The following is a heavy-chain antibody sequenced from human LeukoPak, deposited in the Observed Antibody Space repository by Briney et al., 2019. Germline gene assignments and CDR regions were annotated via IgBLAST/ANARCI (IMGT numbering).Heavy chain of an antibody. V-gene: IGHV1-69*05. J-gene: IGHJ6*03. CDR1: GGTFSSYA. CDR2: IIAIFGTA. CDR3: ARAPISSTQEQGYYYYYMDV. D-gene: IGHD2-2*01. Sequence: SVTVSCKASGGTFSSYAISWVRQAPGQGLEWMGGIIAIFGTANYAQTFQGRVTITTDESTSTAYMELSSLRSEDTAVYYCARAPISSTQEQGYYYYYMDVWGKGTTVTVSS.